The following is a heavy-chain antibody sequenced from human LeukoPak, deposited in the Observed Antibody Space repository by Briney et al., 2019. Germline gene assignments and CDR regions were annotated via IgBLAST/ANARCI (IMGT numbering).Heavy chain of an antibody. J-gene: IGHJ4*02. CDR2: INHSGST. V-gene: IGHV4-34*01. Sequence: SETLSLTCAVYGGSFSGYYWSWIRQPPGKGLEWIGEINHSGSTNYNPSLKSRVTISVDTSRNQFSLKLSSVTAADTAVYYCARGPAAAAGQEEFDYWGRGTLVTVSS. CDR1: GGSFSGYY. CDR3: ARGPAAAAGQEEFDY. D-gene: IGHD6-13*01.